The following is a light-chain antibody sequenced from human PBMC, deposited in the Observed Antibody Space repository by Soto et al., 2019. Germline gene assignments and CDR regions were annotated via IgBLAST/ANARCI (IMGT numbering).Light chain of an antibody. CDR3: QQRSNWPPFT. V-gene: IGKV3-11*01. CDR1: QSVSSY. J-gene: IGKJ3*01. CDR2: DAS. Sequence: EIVLTQSPATLSLSPGDRATLSCRASQSVSSYLAWYQQKPGQAPRLLIYDASNRATGIPARFSGSGSGTDFTLTISSLEPEDFEVYYCQQRSNWPPFTFGPGTKVDI.